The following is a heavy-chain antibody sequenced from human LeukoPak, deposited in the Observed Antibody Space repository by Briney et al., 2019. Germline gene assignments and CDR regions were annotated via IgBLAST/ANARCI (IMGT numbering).Heavy chain of an antibody. CDR1: GFTFSSYW. J-gene: IGHJ4*01. V-gene: IGHV3-74*01. CDR3: ARQYSYDSSGYYPWDY. D-gene: IGHD3-22*01. CDR2: INSDGSST. Sequence: GGSLRLSCVASGFTFSSYWMHWVRQAPGKGLVWVSRINSDGSSTTYADSVKGRFTISRDNAENTLYLQMNSLRAEDTAMYYCARQYSYDSSGYYPWDYWGQEPWSPSPQ.